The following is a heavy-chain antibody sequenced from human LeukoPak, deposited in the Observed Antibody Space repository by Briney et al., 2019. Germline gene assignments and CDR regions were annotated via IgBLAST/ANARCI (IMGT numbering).Heavy chain of an antibody. D-gene: IGHD6-13*01. V-gene: IGHV4-39*01. CDR1: GGSISTGDYY. CDR2: VDSSGKT. Sequence: SETLSLTCTVSGGSISTGDYYWAWIRQPPGKGLGWAGSVDSSGKTYYNPSLKSRVIVSVDTSKNQFSLKVTSVAAADTAVYYCARLLAAAKTDYFDYWGQGILVTVSS. CDR3: ARLLAAAKTDYFDY. J-gene: IGHJ4*02.